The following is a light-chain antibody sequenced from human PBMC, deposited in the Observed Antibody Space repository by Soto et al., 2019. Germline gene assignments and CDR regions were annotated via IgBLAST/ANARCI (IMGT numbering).Light chain of an antibody. V-gene: IGKV3-20*01. CDR2: DAF. CDR3: QQYANSRT. Sequence: EIVLTQSPGTLSLSPGERVTLSCRASQSVSNNFLAWYQQKPGQAPRLLIYDAFSRVTGIPDRFSGSGSGADFTLTINRLEPEDFAVYYCQQYANSRTFGQGTRVEIK. J-gene: IGKJ1*01. CDR1: QSVSNNF.